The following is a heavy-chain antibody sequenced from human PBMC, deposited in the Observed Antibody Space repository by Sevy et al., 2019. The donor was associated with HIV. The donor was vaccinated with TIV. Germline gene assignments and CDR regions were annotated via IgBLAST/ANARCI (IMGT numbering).Heavy chain of an antibody. Sequence: ASVKVSCRTFGGTFRSYIIAWMRQAPRQGLEWMGGIITSAGKVNYAQKFRGRVTITTDDSTSTTYMEMSSLRSDDTAIYYCSRVYSCGGACYYFDYWGQGTLVTVSS. V-gene: IGHV1-69*16. CDR3: SRVYSCGGACYYFDY. CDR1: GGTFRSYI. D-gene: IGHD2-21*02. J-gene: IGHJ4*02. CDR2: IITSAGKV.